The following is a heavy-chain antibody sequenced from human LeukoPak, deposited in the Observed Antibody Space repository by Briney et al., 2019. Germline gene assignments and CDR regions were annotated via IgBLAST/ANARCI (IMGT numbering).Heavy chain of an antibody. Sequence: GSSVKVSCKASGGTLSTSSITWVRQATGLGLEWMGRIIPLVGLENYAQKFQGRVTITADKSTSTAYMELSSLRSDDTAVYYCASGGFSASAYGVDVWGQGTTVTVSS. CDR2: IIPLVGLE. CDR1: GGTLSTSS. J-gene: IGHJ6*02. CDR3: ASGGFSASAYGVDV. D-gene: IGHD3-16*01. V-gene: IGHV1-69*02.